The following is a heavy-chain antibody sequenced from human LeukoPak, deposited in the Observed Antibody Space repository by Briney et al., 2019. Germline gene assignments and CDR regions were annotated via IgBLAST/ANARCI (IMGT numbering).Heavy chain of an antibody. CDR3: VREDTPATANY. V-gene: IGHV3-23*01. Sequence: GGSLRLSCAASGFTFSSYAMSWVRQAPGKGLEWVSAISGSGGSTYYADSVKGRFTTSRDNSKNTLYLQMNSLRAEDTAVYYCVREDTPATANYWGQGTLVTISS. CDR2: ISGSGGST. CDR1: GFTFSSYA. J-gene: IGHJ4*02. D-gene: IGHD2-21*02.